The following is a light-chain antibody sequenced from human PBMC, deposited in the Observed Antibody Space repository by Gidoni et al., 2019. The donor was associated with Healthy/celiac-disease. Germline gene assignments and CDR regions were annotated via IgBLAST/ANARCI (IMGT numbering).Light chain of an antibody. Sequence: SSELTQDPAVSVALGQTVRITCQGDSLRSYYASWYQQKPGQDPVLVIYGKNNRPTGIPDRFSGSSSGNTASLTITGAQAEDGADYYCNTRDSRGNHLVFGGGTKLTVL. CDR3: NTRDSRGNHLV. CDR2: GKN. J-gene: IGLJ2*01. V-gene: IGLV3-19*01. CDR1: SLRSYY.